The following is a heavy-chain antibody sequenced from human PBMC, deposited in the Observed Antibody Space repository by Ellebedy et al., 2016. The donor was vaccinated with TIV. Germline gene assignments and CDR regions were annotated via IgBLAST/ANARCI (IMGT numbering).Heavy chain of an antibody. CDR3: ARDTMVRGVDHPNWFDP. V-gene: IGHV4-30-4*01. CDR2: INHSGST. CDR1: GGSISSGDYY. J-gene: IGHJ5*02. Sequence: SETLSLXXTVSGGSISSGDYYWSWIRQPPGKGLECIGEINHSGSTNYNPSLKSRVTISVDTSKNQFSLKLSSVTAADTAVYYCARDTMVRGVDHPNWFDPWGQGTLVTVSS. D-gene: IGHD3-10*01.